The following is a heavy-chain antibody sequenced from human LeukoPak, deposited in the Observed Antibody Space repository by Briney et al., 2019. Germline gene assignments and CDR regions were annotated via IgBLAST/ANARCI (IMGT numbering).Heavy chain of an antibody. CDR3: ARGFSSSWYAY. V-gene: IGHV4-34*01. D-gene: IGHD6-13*01. CDR1: GGSFSGYY. CDR2: INHSGST. Sequence: SETLSLNCAVYGGSFSGYYWSWIRQPPGKGLEWIGEINHSGSTDYNPSLKSRVTISVDTSKNQFSLKLSSVTAADTAVYYCARGFSSSWYAYWGQGTLVTVSS. J-gene: IGHJ4*02.